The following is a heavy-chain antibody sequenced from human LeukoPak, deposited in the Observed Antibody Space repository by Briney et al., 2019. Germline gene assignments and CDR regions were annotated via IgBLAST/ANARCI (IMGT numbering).Heavy chain of an antibody. CDR1: GYTFTSYG. Sequence: ASVKVSCKGSGYTFTSYGISWVRQAPGQGLEWMGWISAYNGSTNYAQKLQGRVTMTTDTSTSTAYMELRSLRSDDTAVYYCARGYDYVWGSYRLWAAFDIWGQGTMVTVSS. CDR3: ARGYDYVWGSYRLWAAFDI. V-gene: IGHV1-18*01. J-gene: IGHJ3*02. CDR2: ISAYNGST. D-gene: IGHD3-16*02.